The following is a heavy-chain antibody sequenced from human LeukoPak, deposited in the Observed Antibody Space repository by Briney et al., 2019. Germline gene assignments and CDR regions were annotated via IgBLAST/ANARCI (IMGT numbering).Heavy chain of an antibody. J-gene: IGHJ6*02. CDR3: ARDVVVVTAAIHYGMDV. V-gene: IGHV4-34*01. CDR1: GGSFSDYF. D-gene: IGHD2-2*01. Sequence: SETLSLTCAVYGGSFSDYFWGWIRQPPGKGLEWIGEINHSGRTYYNPSLKSRVTISVDTSKNQFSLNLSSVTAADTAVYYCARDVVVVTAAIHYGMDVWGQGTTVTVSS. CDR2: INHSGRT.